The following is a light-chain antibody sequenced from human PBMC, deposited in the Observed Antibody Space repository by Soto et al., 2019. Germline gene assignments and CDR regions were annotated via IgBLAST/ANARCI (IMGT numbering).Light chain of an antibody. CDR2: GNS. CDR3: QSYDSSLSGYVV. Sequence: QPVLTQPPSVSGAPGQRVTISCTGSSSNIGAGYDVHWYQQLPGTAPKLLIYGNSNRPSGVPDRFSGSKSGTSASLAITGRQAEDEADDYCQSYDSSLSGYVVFGGGTKLTVL. CDR1: SSNIGAGYD. V-gene: IGLV1-40*01. J-gene: IGLJ2*01.